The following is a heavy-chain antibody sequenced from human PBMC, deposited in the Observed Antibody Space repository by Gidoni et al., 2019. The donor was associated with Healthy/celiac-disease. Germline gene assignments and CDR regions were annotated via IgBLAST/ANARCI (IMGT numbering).Heavy chain of an antibody. CDR2: INPNSGGT. D-gene: IGHD5-12*01. CDR3: ARVSGYNPLDYYGMDV. J-gene: IGHJ6*02. V-gene: IGHV1-2*02. Sequence: QVQLVQSGAEVKKPGASVKVSCKASGYTFTGYYMHWVRQAPGQGLEWMGWINPNSGGTNYAQKFQGRVTMTRDTSISTAYMELSRLRSDDTAVYYCARVSGYNPLDYYGMDVWGQGTTVTVSS. CDR1: GYTFTGYY.